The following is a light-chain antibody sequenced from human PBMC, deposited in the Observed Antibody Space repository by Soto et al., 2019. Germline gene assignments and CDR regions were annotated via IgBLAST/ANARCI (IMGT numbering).Light chain of an antibody. CDR1: SSDVGGYNY. J-gene: IGLJ1*01. V-gene: IGLV2-8*01. Sequence: QSVLTQPPSASVSHVQSVTVSCTGTSSDVGGYNYVSWYQQHPDKAPKLMIYGVSKRPSGVPDRFSGSKSGNTASLIVSGLQAEDEADYYCSSYAGTHVVFGTGTKVTVL. CDR2: GVS. CDR3: SSYAGTHVV.